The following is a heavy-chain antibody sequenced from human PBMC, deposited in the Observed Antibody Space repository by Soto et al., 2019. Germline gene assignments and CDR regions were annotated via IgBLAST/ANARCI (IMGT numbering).Heavy chain of an antibody. J-gene: IGHJ4*02. D-gene: IGHD3-9*01. V-gene: IGHV5-51*01. CDR1: GYSFTSYW. Sequence: PGESLKISCKGSGYSFTSYWIGWVRQMPGKGLEWMGIIYPGDSDTRYSPSFQGQVTISADKSISTAYLQWSSLKASDTAMYYCARWSNYDILTGYYPLIVGATPYYFDYWGQGTLVTVSS. CDR3: ARWSNYDILTGYYPLIVGATPYYFDY. CDR2: IYPGDSDT.